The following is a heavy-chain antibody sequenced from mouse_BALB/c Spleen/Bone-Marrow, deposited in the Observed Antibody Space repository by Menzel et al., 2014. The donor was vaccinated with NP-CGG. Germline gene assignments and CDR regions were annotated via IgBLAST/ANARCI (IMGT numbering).Heavy chain of an antibody. CDR2: ILSGGSS. V-gene: IGHV2-2*02. J-gene: IGHJ2*02. CDR3: ARNYDYDAYNFDY. CDR1: GFSLTTYG. D-gene: IGHD2-4*01. Sequence: QVQLQQSGPGLVQPSQSLSITCTVSGFSLTTYGIHWIRPSPGKGLEWLGVILSGGSSDYNAAFISRVSINKDNSKSQVFFKMNSLQANDTAIYYCARNYDYDAYNFDYWGQGTFITVSS.